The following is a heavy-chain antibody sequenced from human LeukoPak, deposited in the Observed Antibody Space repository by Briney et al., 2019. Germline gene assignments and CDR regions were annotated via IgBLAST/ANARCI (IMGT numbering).Heavy chain of an antibody. CDR3: ARVGGGNFYYYGMDV. V-gene: IGHV4-59*01. D-gene: IGHD2-15*01. J-gene: IGHJ6*02. Sequence: SETLSLTCAVSGGSISSYYLSWIRQPPGKGLEWIGYIYYSGSTNYNPSLKSRVTISVDTSQNQFSLRLSSVTAADTAVYYCARVGGGNFYYYGMDVWGQGTTVTVSS. CDR1: GGSISSYY. CDR2: IYYSGST.